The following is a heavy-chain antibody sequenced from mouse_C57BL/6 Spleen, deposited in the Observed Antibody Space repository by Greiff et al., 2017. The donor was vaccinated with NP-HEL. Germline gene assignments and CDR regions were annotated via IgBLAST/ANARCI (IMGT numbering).Heavy chain of an antibody. Sequence: EVQLVASGGGLVKPGGSLKLSCAASGFTFSDYGMHWVRQAPEKGLEWVAYISSGSSTIYYADTVKGRFTISRDNAKNTLFLQMTSLRSEDTAMYYCARESYYDYDEGGFDYWGQGTTLTVSS. CDR3: ARESYYDYDEGGFDY. CDR2: ISSGSSTI. J-gene: IGHJ2*01. V-gene: IGHV5-17*01. CDR1: GFTFSDYG. D-gene: IGHD2-4*01.